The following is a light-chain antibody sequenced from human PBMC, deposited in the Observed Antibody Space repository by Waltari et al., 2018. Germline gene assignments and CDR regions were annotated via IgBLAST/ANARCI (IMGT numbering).Light chain of an antibody. J-gene: IGLJ1*01. CDR2: GNS. CDR1: SSTREAGYH. V-gene: IGLV1-40*01. CDR3: QSYDSSVSPNYV. Sequence: QSVLTQPPSVAGAPGQRVTIACPGSSSTREAGYHVHWDQQHPGTAPKLLIYGNSNRPSGVPDRFSGSKSGTSASLAITGLQAEDEADYYCQSYDSSVSPNYVFGTGTKVTVL.